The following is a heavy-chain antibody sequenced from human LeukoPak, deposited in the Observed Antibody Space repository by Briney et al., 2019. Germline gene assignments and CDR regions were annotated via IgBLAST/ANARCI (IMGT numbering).Heavy chain of an antibody. CDR2: IIPIFGTA. D-gene: IGHD3-22*01. CDR1: GGTFSSYA. V-gene: IGHV1-69*05. J-gene: IGHJ2*01. Sequence: SVKVSCKAPGGTFSSYAISWVRQAPGQGLEWMGGIIPIFGTANYAQKFQGRVTMTRDMSTSTVYMELSSLRSEDTAVYYCAREYYDSSGYPSNWYFDLWGRGTLVTVSS. CDR3: AREYYDSSGYPSNWYFDL.